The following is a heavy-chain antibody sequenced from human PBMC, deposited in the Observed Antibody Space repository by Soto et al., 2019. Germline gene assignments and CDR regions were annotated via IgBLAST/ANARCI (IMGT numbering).Heavy chain of an antibody. D-gene: IGHD2-15*01. V-gene: IGHV3-48*04. CDR2: ISSSSGSTT. CDR1: GFTFSSYS. J-gene: IGHJ4*02. Sequence: GGSLRLSCAASGFTFSSYSMNLVRQAPGKGLEWVSYISSSSGSTTFSADSVKGRFTISRDNAQKSLYLQMNSLTAEDTAVYYCARDHAATSPPKYFDYWGQGIQVIVSS. CDR3: ARDHAATSPPKYFDY.